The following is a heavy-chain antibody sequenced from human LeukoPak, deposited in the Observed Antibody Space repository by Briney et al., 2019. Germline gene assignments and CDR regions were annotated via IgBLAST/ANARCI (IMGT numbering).Heavy chain of an antibody. CDR1: GYSISSGYY. CDR2: IYHSGST. D-gene: IGHD2-15*01. Sequence: PSETLSLTCTVSGYSISSGYYWGWIRQPPGKGLEWIGSIYHSGSTYYNPSLKSRVTMSVDTSKNQFSLKLSSVTAADTAVYYCAREEEDIVVVVAATEEIIAFDIWGQGTMVTVSS. J-gene: IGHJ3*02. V-gene: IGHV4-38-2*02. CDR3: AREEEDIVVVVAATEEIIAFDI.